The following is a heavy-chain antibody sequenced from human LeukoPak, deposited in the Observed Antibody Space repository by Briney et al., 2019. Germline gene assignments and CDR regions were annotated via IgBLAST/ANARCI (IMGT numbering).Heavy chain of an antibody. J-gene: IGHJ4*02. CDR3: ARLGIQLWFYGSFDY. Sequence: SETLSLTCAVYGESLSNYYWSWIRQPPGKGLEWIGEINHYGSTNYNPSLKSRITISVDTSKNQFSLKLSSVTAADTAVYYCARLGIQLWFYGSFDYWGQGTLVTVSS. CDR2: INHYGST. CDR1: GESLSNYY. D-gene: IGHD5-18*01. V-gene: IGHV4-34*01.